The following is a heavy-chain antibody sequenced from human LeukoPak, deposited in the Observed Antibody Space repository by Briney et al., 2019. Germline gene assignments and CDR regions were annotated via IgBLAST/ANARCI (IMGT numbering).Heavy chain of an antibody. D-gene: IGHD1-14*01. CDR2: IYYSGST. J-gene: IGHJ6*02. CDR1: GGSISTYY. CDR3: ARAVTGNYYGMDV. Sequence: PSETLSLTCTVSGGSISTYYWSWIRQHPGKGLEWIGYIYYSGSTYYNPSLKSRVTISVDTSDNHFSLKLSSVTAADTAVYYRARAVTGNYYGMDVWGQGTTVTVSS. V-gene: IGHV4-59*06.